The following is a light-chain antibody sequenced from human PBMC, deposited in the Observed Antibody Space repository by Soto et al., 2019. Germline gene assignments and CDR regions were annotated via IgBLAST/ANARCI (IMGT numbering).Light chain of an antibody. CDR1: QTITPTF. J-gene: IGKJ4*01. V-gene: IGKV3-20*01. CDR3: QQYDNLPLT. Sequence: EIVLTQSPGTLSLSPGERATLSCRASQTITPTFLAWYQQKPGQAPRLLIYGASSRATDIPDRFSGSGSGTDFTLTISRLEPEDFATYYCQQYDNLPLTFGGGTKVDIK. CDR2: GAS.